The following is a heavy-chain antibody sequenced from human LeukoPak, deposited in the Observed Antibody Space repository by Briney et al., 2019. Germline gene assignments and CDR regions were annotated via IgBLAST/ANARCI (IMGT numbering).Heavy chain of an antibody. CDR2: ISSSSSYI. V-gene: IGHV3-21*01. CDR3: ARDFWAHWYFDL. D-gene: IGHD3-3*01. J-gene: IGHJ2*01. Sequence: PGGSLRLSCAASGFTVSSNYMSWVRQAPGKGLEWVSSISSSSSYIYYADSVKGRFTISRDNAKNSLYLQMNSLRAEDTAVYYCARDFWAHWYFDLWGRGTLVTVSS. CDR1: GFTVSSNY.